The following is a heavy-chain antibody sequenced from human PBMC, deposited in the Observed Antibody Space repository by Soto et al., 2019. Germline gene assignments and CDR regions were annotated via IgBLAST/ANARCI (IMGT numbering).Heavy chain of an antibody. D-gene: IGHD3-22*01. V-gene: IGHV3-23*01. J-gene: IGHJ4*02. Sequence: GGSLRLSCTVSGFTFSSYAMNWVRQAPGKGLEWVSAISGSGGSTSYAYSVKGRFTISRDKSKSTLYLQMNSLRAEDTAVYYCAKGSYDSSSYYNYFDYWGQGTLVTVS. CDR2: ISGSGGST. CDR1: GFTFSSYA. CDR3: AKGSYDSSSYYNYFDY.